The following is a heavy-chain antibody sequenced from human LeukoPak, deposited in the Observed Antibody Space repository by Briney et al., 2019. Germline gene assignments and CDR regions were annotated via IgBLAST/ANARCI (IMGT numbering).Heavy chain of an antibody. D-gene: IGHD5-12*01. CDR1: GYTFTGYY. V-gene: IGHV1-2*02. J-gene: IGHJ4*02. CDR3: ARDSVDDGYDSIFDY. CDR2: INPNSGGT. Sequence: VASVKVSCKASGYTFTGYYMHWVRQAPGQGVEWMGWINPNSGGTNYAQKFQGRVTMTRDTSISTAYMELSRLRSDDTAVYYCARDSVDDGYDSIFDYWGQGTLVTVSS.